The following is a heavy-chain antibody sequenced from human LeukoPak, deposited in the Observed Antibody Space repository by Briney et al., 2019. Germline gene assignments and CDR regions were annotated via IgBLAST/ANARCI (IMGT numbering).Heavy chain of an antibody. D-gene: IGHD3-10*01. Sequence: SDTLSLTCAVYGGSFSGYYWSWIRQPPGKGLEWIGEINHSGSTNYNPSLKSRVTISVDTSKNQFSPKLSSVTAADTAVYYCARGGEEGLDYWGQGTLVTVSS. CDR1: GGSFSGYY. CDR2: INHSGST. CDR3: ARGGEEGLDY. J-gene: IGHJ4*02. V-gene: IGHV4-34*01.